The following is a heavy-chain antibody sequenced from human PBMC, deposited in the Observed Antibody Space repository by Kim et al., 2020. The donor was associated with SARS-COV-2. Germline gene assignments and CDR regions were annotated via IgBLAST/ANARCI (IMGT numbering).Heavy chain of an antibody. CDR3: ARLRYYGSGSWGFDP. CDR2: IDPSDSYT. D-gene: IGHD3-10*01. V-gene: IGHV5-10-1*01. Sequence: GESLKISCKGSGYSFTSYWISWVRQMPGKGLEWMGRIDPSDSYTNYSPSFQGHVTISADKSISTAYLQWSSLKASDTAMYYCARLRYYGSGSWGFDPWGQGTLVTVSS. J-gene: IGHJ5*02. CDR1: GYSFTSYW.